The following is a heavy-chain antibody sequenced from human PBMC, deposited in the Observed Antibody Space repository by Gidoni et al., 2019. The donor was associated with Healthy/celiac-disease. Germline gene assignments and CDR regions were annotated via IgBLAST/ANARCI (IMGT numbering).Heavy chain of an antibody. CDR2: IVVGSGNT. Sequence: QMQLVPSGPEVKKPGTSVNVSCKASGFTFTSSAVQWVRQARGQRLECIGWIVVGSGNTNYEQKFQERVTITRDMSTSTAYMELSSLRSEDTAVYYCAADPSGSSGASGYWGQGTLVTVSS. D-gene: IGHD3-3*01. CDR3: AADPSGSSGASGY. V-gene: IGHV1-58*01. CDR1: GFTFTSSA. J-gene: IGHJ4*02.